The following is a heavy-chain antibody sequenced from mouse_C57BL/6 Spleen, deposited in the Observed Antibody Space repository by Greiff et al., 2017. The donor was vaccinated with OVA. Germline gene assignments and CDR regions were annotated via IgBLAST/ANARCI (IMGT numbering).Heavy chain of an antibody. J-gene: IGHJ2*01. CDR2: INPSTGGT. CDR3: AGSSYNYFDY. CDR1: GYSFTGYY. Sequence: QLQQSGPELVKPGASVKISCKASGYSFTGYYMNWVKQSPEKSLEWIGEINPSTGGTTYNQKFKAKATLTVDKSSSTAYMQLKSLTSEDSAVYYCAGSSYNYFDYWGQGTTLTVSS. V-gene: IGHV1-42*01. D-gene: IGHD1-1*01.